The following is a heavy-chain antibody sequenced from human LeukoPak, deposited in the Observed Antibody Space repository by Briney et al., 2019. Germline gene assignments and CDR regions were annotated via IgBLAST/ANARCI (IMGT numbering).Heavy chain of an antibody. J-gene: IGHJ4*02. CDR1: GGSLSCFF. Sequence: PSETLSLTCAVSGGSLSCFFWSWIRQPPGKGLEWIGEVNHSGASNYKPSLKSRVTISVDTSRTQLSLMLTSVTAADTALYYCARGGRNKYTSGDFAYWGQGILVTVSS. V-gene: IGHV4-34*01. CDR3: ARGGRNKYTSGDFAY. D-gene: IGHD3-3*01. CDR2: VNHSGAS.